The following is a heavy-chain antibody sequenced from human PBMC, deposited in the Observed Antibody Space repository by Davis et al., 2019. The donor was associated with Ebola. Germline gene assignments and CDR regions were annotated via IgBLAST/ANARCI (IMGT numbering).Heavy chain of an antibody. D-gene: IGHD6-19*01. CDR3: AKGWDSSGWQN. CDR2: IYHSGST. CDR1: GYSINRGFS. Sequence: SETLSLTCTVSGYSINRGFSWGWIRQPPGKGLEWIGSIYHSGSTNYSPSLKRRVTISADTSNNQFSLRLSSVTAADTAVYYCAKGWDSSGWQNWGPGILVTVSS. J-gene: IGHJ4*02. V-gene: IGHV4-38-2*02.